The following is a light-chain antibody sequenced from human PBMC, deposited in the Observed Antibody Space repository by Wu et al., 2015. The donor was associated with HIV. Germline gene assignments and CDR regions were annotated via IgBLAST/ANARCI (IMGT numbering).Light chain of an antibody. CDR2: GAS. V-gene: IGKV3-20*01. J-gene: IGKJ4*01. Sequence: VLTQSPGTLSLSPGERATLSCRASQSVSSNYLAWYQQKPGQAPRLLIYGASSRATGIPDRFSGSGSGTDFTLTISRLEPEDFAVYYCQQYGSSPLTFGGGTKVEIK. CDR1: QSVSSNY. CDR3: QQYGSSPLT.